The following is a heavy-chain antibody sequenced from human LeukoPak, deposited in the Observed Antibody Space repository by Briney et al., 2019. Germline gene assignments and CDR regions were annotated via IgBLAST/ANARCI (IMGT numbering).Heavy chain of an antibody. CDR2: ISWNSDSI. V-gene: IGHV3-9*01. D-gene: IGHD2-2*01. Sequence: GGSLRLSCAASGFTFDDYAMHWVRQAPVKGLEWVSGISWNSDSIGYADSVKGRFTISRDNAKNSLYLQMNNLRAEDTAFYYCAKDSCSSTSCYLYDAFDIWGQGTMVTVSS. J-gene: IGHJ3*02. CDR1: GFTFDDYA. CDR3: AKDSCSSTSCYLYDAFDI.